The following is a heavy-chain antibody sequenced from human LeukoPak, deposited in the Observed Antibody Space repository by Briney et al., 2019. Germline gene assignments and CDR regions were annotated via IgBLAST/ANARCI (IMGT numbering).Heavy chain of an antibody. J-gene: IGHJ4*02. CDR1: GFTFSDYY. Sequence: PGGSLRLSCAASGFTFSDYYMSWIRQAPGKGLEWVANIKQDGSEKYYVDSVKGRFTISRDNAKNSLYLQMNSLRAEDTAVYYCARIGCSSTSCWYYFDYWGQGTLVTVSS. V-gene: IGHV3-7*01. D-gene: IGHD2-2*01. CDR3: ARIGCSSTSCWYYFDY. CDR2: IKQDGSEK.